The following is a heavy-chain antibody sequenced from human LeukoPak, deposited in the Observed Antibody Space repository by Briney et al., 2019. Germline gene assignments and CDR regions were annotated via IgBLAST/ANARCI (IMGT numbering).Heavy chain of an antibody. D-gene: IGHD3-16*01. J-gene: IGHJ4*02. CDR1: GFTVSSNY. V-gene: IGHV3-53*01. CDR2: LYSGGGT. Sequence: GGSLRLSCAASGFTVSSNYMSWVRQAPGKGLEWVSVLYSGGGTDYADSVKGRFTISRDNSKNTLYLQMNSLRAEDTAVYYCAKDRGDGGFDYWGQGTLVTVSS. CDR3: AKDRGDGGFDY.